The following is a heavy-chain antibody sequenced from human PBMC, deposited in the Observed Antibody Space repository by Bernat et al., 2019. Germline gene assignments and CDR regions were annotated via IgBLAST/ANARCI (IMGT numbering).Heavy chain of an antibody. V-gene: IGHV3-30*18. D-gene: IGHD2-15*01. CDR1: GFTFSSYG. J-gene: IGHJ2*01. CDR3: AKDGALNPTLRYLDL. CDR2: ISYDGSNK. Sequence: QVQLVESGGGVVQPGRSLRLSCAASGFTFSSYGMHWVRQAPGKGLEWVAVISYDGSNKYYADSVKGRFTISRDNSKNTLYLQMNSLRAEDTAVYYCAKDGALNPTLRYLDLWGRGTLVTVSS.